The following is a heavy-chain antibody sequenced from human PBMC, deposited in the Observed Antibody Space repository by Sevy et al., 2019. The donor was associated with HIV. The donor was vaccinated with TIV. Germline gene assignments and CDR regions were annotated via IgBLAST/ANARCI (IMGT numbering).Heavy chain of an antibody. CDR1: GGYISSYY. CDR2: IYYSGST. V-gene: IGHV4-59*01. Sequence: SETLSLTCTVSGGYISSYYWSWIRQPPGKGLEWIGYIYYSGSTNYNPSLKSRVTISVDTSKNQFSLKLSSVTAADTAVYYCARSIAVAGTSGYFDYWGQGTLVTVSS. J-gene: IGHJ4*02. D-gene: IGHD6-19*01. CDR3: ARSIAVAGTSGYFDY.